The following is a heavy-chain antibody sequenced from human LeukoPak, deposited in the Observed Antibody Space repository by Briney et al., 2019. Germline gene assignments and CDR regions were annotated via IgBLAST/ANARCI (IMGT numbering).Heavy chain of an antibody. Sequence: PGGSLRLSCAASGFTFSSYAMHWVRQAPGKGLEWVAVISYDGSNKYYADSVKGRFTISRDNSKNTLYLQMNSLRAEDTAVYYCAKDRLLPGPDAFDIWGQGTMVTVSS. V-gene: IGHV3-30-3*01. CDR2: ISYDGSNK. J-gene: IGHJ3*02. D-gene: IGHD6-6*01. CDR3: AKDRLLPGPDAFDI. CDR1: GFTFSSYA.